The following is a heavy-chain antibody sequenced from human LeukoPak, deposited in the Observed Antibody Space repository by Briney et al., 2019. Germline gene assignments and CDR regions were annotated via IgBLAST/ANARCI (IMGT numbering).Heavy chain of an antibody. CDR3: KSGGAAPGSFDY. V-gene: IGHV3-7*01. J-gene: IGHJ4*02. CDR1: GFTFSSYW. D-gene: IGHD1-1*01. CDR2: IKYDGNEE. Sequence: TGGSLRLSCAASGFTFSSYWMSWMRQAPGKGLEWVASIKYDGNEEYYVDSVKGRFTISRDNAKNSLHLQLNSLRVEDTAVYYCKSGGAAPGSFDYWGQGTLVTVSP.